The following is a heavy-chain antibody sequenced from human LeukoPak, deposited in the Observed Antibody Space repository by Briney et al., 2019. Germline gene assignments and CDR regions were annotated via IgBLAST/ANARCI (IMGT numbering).Heavy chain of an antibody. Sequence: PGRSLRLSCAASGFTFSSYGMHWVRQAPGKGLEWVAVISYDGSNKYYADSVKGRFTISRDNSKNTLYLQMNSLRAEDTAVYYCARNDYGDHRVYSYYGMDVWGQGTTVTVSS. CDR2: ISYDGSNK. V-gene: IGHV3-30*03. D-gene: IGHD4-17*01. J-gene: IGHJ6*02. CDR1: GFTFSSYG. CDR3: ARNDYGDHRVYSYYGMDV.